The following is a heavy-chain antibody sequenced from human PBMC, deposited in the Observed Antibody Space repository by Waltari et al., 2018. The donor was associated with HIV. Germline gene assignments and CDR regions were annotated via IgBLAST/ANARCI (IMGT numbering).Heavy chain of an antibody. D-gene: IGHD3-22*01. CDR2: ISYDGSNK. Sequence: QVQLVESGGGVVQPGRSLRLSCAASGFTFSRYDMHWVRQAPGKVLEWVAVISYDGSNKDYADSVKGRFTISRDNSKNTLYLQMNSLRAEDTAVYYCARDQTMTRAFDIWGQGTMVTVSS. CDR3: ARDQTMTRAFDI. V-gene: IGHV3-30*01. J-gene: IGHJ3*02. CDR1: GFTFSRYD.